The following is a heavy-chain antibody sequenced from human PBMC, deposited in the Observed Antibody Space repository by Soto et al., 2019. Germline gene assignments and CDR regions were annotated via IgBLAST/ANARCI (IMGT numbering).Heavy chain of an antibody. CDR1: VFNFRNYN. CDR3: AKDIASPGGDYFDS. J-gene: IGHJ4*02. D-gene: IGHD3-16*01. V-gene: IGHV3-21*06. CDR2: ISTGGAYM. Sequence: EVQLVESGGGLVKAGGSLRLFCTASVFNFRNYNMNWVRQAPEKGVEWVSSISTGGAYMFYADSVKGRFTISRDNAQNSLFLQIDSPRAEDTAVYYCAKDIASPGGDYFDSWGQGTLVTVSS.